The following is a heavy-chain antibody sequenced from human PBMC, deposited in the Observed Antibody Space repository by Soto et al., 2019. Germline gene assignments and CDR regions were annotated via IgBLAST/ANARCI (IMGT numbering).Heavy chain of an antibody. V-gene: IGHV3-53*01. CDR3: TTDAAGYRSTTNCNTRKNCFDP. CDR2: IYSGGST. Sequence: GGSLRLSCAASGFTVSNNYISWVRQPPGKGLEWVALIYSGGSTYYADSVKGRFTLSRDNAKNTVYLQMNRLKTEDTAVYYCTTDAAGYRSTTNCNTRKNCFDPWGQGTLVTVSS. J-gene: IGHJ5*02. D-gene: IGHD2-2*01. CDR1: GFTVSNNY.